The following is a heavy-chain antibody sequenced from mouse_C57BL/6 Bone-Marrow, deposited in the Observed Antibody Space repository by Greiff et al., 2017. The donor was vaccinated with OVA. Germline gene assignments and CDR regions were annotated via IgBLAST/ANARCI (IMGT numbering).Heavy chain of an antibody. J-gene: IGHJ4*01. D-gene: IGHD3-3*01. CDR2: IDPSDSET. Sequence: QVQLQQPGAELVRPGSSVKLSCKASGYTFTSYWMHWVKQRPIQGLEWIGNIDPSDSETHYNQKFKDKATLTVDKSSSTAYMQLSSLTSEDSAVYDCARGGRRGYAMDCWGQGTSVTVSA. CDR1: GYTFTSYW. CDR3: ARGGRRGYAMDC. V-gene: IGHV1-52*01.